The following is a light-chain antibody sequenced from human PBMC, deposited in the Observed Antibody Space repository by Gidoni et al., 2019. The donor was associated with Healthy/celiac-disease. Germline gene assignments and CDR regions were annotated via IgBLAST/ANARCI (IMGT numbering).Light chain of an antibody. CDR1: QSVSSN. CDR2: GAS. CDR3: QQYNNWPPV. V-gene: IGKV3-15*01. Sequence: EIGMTQSPATLSVSPGERATLSCRASQSVSSNLALYQQKPGQAPRLLIYGASTRATGIPARFSGSGSGTEFTLTISSLQSEDFAVYYCQQYNNWPPVFGPGTKVDIK. J-gene: IGKJ3*01.